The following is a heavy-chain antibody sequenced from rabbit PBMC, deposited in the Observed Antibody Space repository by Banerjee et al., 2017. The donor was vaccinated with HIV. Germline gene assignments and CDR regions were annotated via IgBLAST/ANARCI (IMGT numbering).Heavy chain of an antibody. D-gene: IGHD4-1*01. CDR3: ARDRELYSSAFDL. V-gene: IGHV1S40*01. Sequence: QSLEESGGDLVKPGASLTLTCTASGFSFSSSYYMCWVRQAPGKGLEWIACIYAGSSGSTYYASWAKGRFTISKTSSTTVTLQMTSLTAADTATYFCARDRELYSSAFDLWGQGTLVTVS. J-gene: IGHJ4*01. CDR1: GFSFSSSYY. CDR2: IYAGSSGST.